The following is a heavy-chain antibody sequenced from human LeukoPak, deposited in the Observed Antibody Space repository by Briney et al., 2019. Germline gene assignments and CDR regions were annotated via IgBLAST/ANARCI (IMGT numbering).Heavy chain of an antibody. Sequence: ASVKVSCKASGYTFTSYGISWVRQAPGQGLEWMGWISAYNGNTNYAQKLQGRVTMTTDTSTSTAYMELRSLRSDDTAVYYCARLYYDFWRGYYPGSKEEDAFDIWGQGTMVTVSS. J-gene: IGHJ3*02. V-gene: IGHV1-18*01. CDR2: ISAYNGNT. CDR3: ARLYYDFWRGYYPGSKEEDAFDI. D-gene: IGHD3-3*01. CDR1: GYTFTSYG.